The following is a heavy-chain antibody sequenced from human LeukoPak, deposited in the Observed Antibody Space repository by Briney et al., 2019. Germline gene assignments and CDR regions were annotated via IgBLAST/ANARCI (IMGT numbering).Heavy chain of an antibody. Sequence: GGSLRLSYAASGFTFSSYSMNWVRQAPGKGLEWVSSISSSSSYIYYADSVKGRFTISRDNAKNSLYLQMNSLRAEDTAVYYCARDLGSYCGGDCYWENWFDPWGQGTLVTVSS. J-gene: IGHJ5*02. CDR1: GFTFSSYS. CDR3: ARDLGSYCGGDCYWENWFDP. V-gene: IGHV3-21*01. CDR2: ISSSSSYI. D-gene: IGHD2-21*02.